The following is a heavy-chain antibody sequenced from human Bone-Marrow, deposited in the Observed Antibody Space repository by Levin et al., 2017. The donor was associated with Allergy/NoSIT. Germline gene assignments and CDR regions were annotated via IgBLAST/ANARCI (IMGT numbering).Heavy chain of an antibody. CDR2: ISGRGAGI. J-gene: IGHJ4*02. D-gene: IGHD6-19*01. CDR3: ATGDSSGWYGQFDN. V-gene: IGHV3-23*01. Sequence: GGSLRLSCSGSGFIFSNFPIHWVRQAPGKGLEWVSDISGRGAGIYYAGSVQGRFTISRDNSKNTLYLQMNSLGAEDTAIYYCATGDSSGWYGQFDNWGQGTLVTVSS. CDR1: GFIFSNFP.